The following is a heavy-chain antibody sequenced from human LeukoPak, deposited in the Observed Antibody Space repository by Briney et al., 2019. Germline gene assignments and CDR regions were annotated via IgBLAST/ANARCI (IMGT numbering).Heavy chain of an antibody. CDR2: INPNSGGT. V-gene: IGHV1-2*02. D-gene: IGHD6-19*01. CDR1: GYTFTGYH. CDR3: ARGSRITVAGALPYHAFDI. J-gene: IGHJ3*02. Sequence: ASVKVSCKASGYTFTGYHMHWVRQAPGQGLEWMGWINPNSGGTNYAQKFQGRVTMTRDTSISTAYMELSRLRSDDTAVYYCARGSRITVAGALPYHAFDIWGQGTMVTVSS.